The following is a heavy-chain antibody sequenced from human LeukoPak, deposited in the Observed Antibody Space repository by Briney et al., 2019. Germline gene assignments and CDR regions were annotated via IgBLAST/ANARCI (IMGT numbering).Heavy chain of an antibody. CDR2: INSDGSST. CDR1: GFTFSSYW. CDR3: ARDSGFDY. J-gene: IGHJ4*02. Sequence: GGSLRLSCAASGFTFSSYWMHWVRQAPGKGLMWVSRINSDGSSTSYADSVKGRFTISRDNAKNTLYLQMNSLRAEDTAVYYCARDSGFDYWGQGTLVTVSS. V-gene: IGHV3-74*01.